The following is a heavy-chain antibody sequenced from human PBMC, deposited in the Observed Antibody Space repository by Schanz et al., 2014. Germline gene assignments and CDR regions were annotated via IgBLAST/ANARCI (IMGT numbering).Heavy chain of an antibody. V-gene: IGHV3-23*04. D-gene: IGHD2-15*01. Sequence: EVQLVESGGGLVQPGGSLRLSCAASGFTFSGYAMSWVRQAPGKGLEWVSGISGGGGSTGYGDSLRGRFSISRDNSKNRQNPKKRRLRGKNRAGDYCAKVGGCGRAICHGFVVPELPFESWGQGTLVTVSS. CDR3: AKVGGCGRAICHGFVVPELPFES. CDR1: GFTFSGYA. J-gene: IGHJ4*02. CDR2: ISGGGGST.